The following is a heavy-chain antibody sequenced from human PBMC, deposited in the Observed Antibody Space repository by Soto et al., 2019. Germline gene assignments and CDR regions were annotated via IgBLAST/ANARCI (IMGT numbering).Heavy chain of an antibody. CDR3: ARDSLNYDFWSGSPRANWFDP. D-gene: IGHD3-3*01. Sequence: GGSLRLSCAASGFTFSSYGMHWVRQAPGKGLEWVAVIWYDGSNKYYADSVKGRFTISRDNSKNTLYLQMNSLRAEDTAVYYCARDSLNYDFWSGSPRANWFDPWGQGTLVTVSS. J-gene: IGHJ5*02. CDR1: GFTFSSYG. CDR2: IWYDGSNK. V-gene: IGHV3-33*01.